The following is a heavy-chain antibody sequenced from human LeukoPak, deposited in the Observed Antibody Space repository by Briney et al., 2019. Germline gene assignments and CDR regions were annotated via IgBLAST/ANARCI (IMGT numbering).Heavy chain of an antibody. Sequence: ASVTVSCKASGYTFTGYYMHWVRQAPGQGLEWMGWINPNSGGTNYAQKFQGRVTMTRDTSISTAYMELSRLRSDDTAVYYCARERVIDYDFWSGYYYFDYWGQGTLVTVSS. CDR3: ARERVIDYDFWSGYYYFDY. CDR2: INPNSGGT. J-gene: IGHJ4*02. CDR1: GYTFTGYY. V-gene: IGHV1-2*02. D-gene: IGHD3-3*01.